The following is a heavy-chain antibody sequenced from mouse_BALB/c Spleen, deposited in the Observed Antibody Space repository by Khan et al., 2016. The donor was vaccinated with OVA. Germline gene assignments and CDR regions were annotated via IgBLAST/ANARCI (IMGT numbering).Heavy chain of an antibody. CDR3: ARIYYYGSSY. CDR2: IDPANGHT. V-gene: IGHV14-3*02. J-gene: IGHJ4*01. Sequence: VQLQQSGAVLVKPGASVKLSCTVSSFNIKDTYMHWVKQRPEQGLEWIGRIDPANGHTKYDPNFQDKATITTDTSSNTAYLQLSSLTSEDTAVYFCARIYYYGSSYWGQGTSVTVSS. CDR1: SFNIKDTY. D-gene: IGHD1-1*01.